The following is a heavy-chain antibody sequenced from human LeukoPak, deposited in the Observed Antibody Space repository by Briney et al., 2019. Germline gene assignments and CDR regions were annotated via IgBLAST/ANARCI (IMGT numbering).Heavy chain of an antibody. D-gene: IGHD1-26*01. V-gene: IGHV3-66*02. Sequence: GGSLRLSCVASGFTVSSSFMSWVRQSPGKGLERVALIYSGGATHYADAVKGRFTIARDTSKNTVYLQMNSLRAEDTAAYYCARERSGSYYTFEFWGLGALVTVSS. CDR2: IYSGGAT. CDR1: GFTVSSSF. CDR3: ARERSGSYYTFEF. J-gene: IGHJ4*02.